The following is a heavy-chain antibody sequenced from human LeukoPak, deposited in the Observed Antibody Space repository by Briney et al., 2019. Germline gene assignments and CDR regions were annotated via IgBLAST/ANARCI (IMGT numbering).Heavy chain of an antibody. CDR1: GGSFSGYY. CDR3: ARGEMELRPLGY. D-gene: IGHD1-26*01. Sequence: PSETLSLTCAVYGGSFSGYYWSWIPQPPGKGLEWIGEINHSGSTNYNPSLKSRVTISVDTSTTQFSLKLSSVTAADTAVYYCARGEMELRPLGYWGQGTLVTVSS. V-gene: IGHV4-34*01. CDR2: INHSGST. J-gene: IGHJ4*02.